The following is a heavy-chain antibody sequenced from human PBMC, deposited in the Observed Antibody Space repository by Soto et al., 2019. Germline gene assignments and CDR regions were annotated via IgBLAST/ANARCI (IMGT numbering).Heavy chain of an antibody. CDR2: IYYSGST. V-gene: IGHV4-39*01. CDR1: GGSISSSSYY. D-gene: IGHD5-12*01. Sequence: QLQLQESGPGLVKPSETLSLTCTVSGGSISSSSYYWGWIRQPPGKGLEWIGSIYYSGSTYYNPSLKSRVTISVDTSKNQFSLKLSSVTAADTAVYYCARAPRGWLQLQGVFDYWGQGTLVTVSS. CDR3: ARAPRGWLQLQGVFDY. J-gene: IGHJ4*02.